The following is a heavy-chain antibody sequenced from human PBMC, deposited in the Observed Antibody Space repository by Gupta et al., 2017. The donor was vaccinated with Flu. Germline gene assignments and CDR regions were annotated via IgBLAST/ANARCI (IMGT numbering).Heavy chain of an antibody. CDR2: ISSSGSTI. D-gene: IGHD4-17*01. J-gene: IGHJ4*02. CDR3: ARDMTTVNYFDY. CDR1: GFTFSSYE. V-gene: IGHV3-48*03. Sequence: EVQLVESGGGLVQPGGSLRLSCAASGFTFSSYEMNWVRQAPGKGLEWVSYISSSGSTIYYADSVKGRFTISRDNAKNSLYLQMNSLRAEDTAVYYCARDMTTVNYFDYWGQGTLVTVSS.